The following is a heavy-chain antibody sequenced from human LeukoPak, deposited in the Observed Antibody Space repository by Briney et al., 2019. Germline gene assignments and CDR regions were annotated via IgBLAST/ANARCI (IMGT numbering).Heavy chain of an antibody. CDR1: GFTFSSYA. V-gene: IGHV3-30*04. CDR3: ASVGDYDILTGYPIDY. D-gene: IGHD3-9*01. J-gene: IGHJ4*02. Sequence: PGRSLRLSCAASGFTFSSYAMHWVRQAPGKGLEWVAVISYDGSNKYYADSVKGRFTISRDNSKNTLYLQMNSLIAEDTAVYYCASVGDYDILTGYPIDYWGQGTLVTVSS. CDR2: ISYDGSNK.